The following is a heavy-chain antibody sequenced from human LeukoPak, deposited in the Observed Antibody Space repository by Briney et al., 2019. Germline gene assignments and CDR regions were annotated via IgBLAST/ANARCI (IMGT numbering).Heavy chain of an antibody. V-gene: IGHV1-2*02. CDR3: ARYYYDSSVYYPDY. D-gene: IGHD3-22*01. Sequence: GASVKVSCKASGYTFTGYYMHWVRQAPGQGLEWMGWINPNSGGTNYAQKFQGRVTMTRDTSISAAYMELNRLRSDDTAVYYCARYYYDSSVYYPDYWGQGTLVTVSS. CDR2: INPNSGGT. J-gene: IGHJ4*02. CDR1: GYTFTGYY.